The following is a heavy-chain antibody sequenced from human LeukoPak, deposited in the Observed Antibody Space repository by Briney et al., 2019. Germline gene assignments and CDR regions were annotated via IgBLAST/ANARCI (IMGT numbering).Heavy chain of an antibody. CDR1: GFTFSSYA. D-gene: IGHD3-16*01. J-gene: IGHJ4*02. CDR2: IRDSGGST. Sequence: WGSLRLSCAASGFTFSSYAMMWVRQAPGKGPEWVSGIRDSGGSTYYADSVKGRFTVSRDNSKNTLYLQMNSLRAEDTAIYYCAKDPRASGGHYFDSWGQGTLVTVST. V-gene: IGHV3-23*01. CDR3: AKDPRASGGHYFDS.